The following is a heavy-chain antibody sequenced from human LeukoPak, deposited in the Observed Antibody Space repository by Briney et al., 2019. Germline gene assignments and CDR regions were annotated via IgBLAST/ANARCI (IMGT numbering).Heavy chain of an antibody. CDR1: GGSISSSSYY. CDR3: ARHESSSRAVDY. CDR2: INHSGST. J-gene: IGHJ4*02. V-gene: IGHV4-39*01. Sequence: PSETLSLTCTVSGGSISSSSYYWGWIRQPPGKGLEWIGEINHSGSTNYNPSLKSRVTISVDTSKNQFSLKLSSVTAADTAVYYCARHESSSRAVDYWGQGTLVTVSS.